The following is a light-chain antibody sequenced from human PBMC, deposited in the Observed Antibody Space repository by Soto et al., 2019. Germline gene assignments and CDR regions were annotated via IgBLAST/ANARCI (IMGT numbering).Light chain of an antibody. CDR3: SSYTSSSTLL. V-gene: IGLV2-14*01. J-gene: IGLJ1*01. Sequence: QSALIQPASVSGSPGQSITISCTGTSSDVGGYNYVSWYQQHPGKAPKLMIYDVSNRPSGVSNRFSGSKSGNTASLTISGLQAEDEADYYCSSYTSSSTLLFGTGTKVTVL. CDR2: DVS. CDR1: SSDVGGYNY.